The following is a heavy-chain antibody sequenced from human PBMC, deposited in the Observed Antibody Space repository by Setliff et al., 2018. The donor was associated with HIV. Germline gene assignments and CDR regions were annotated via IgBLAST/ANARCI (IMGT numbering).Heavy chain of an antibody. CDR3: ARDSGTVVGATGPGY. CDR1: GFTFSSYS. Sequence: PGGSLRLSRAASGFTFSSYSMNWVRQAPGKGLEWVSSISSSSSYIYYADSVKGRFTISRDNAKNSLYLQMNSLRVDDTAVYYCARDSGTVVGATGPGYWGQGTLVTVSS. CDR2: ISSSSSYI. J-gene: IGHJ4*02. V-gene: IGHV3-21*01. D-gene: IGHD1-26*01.